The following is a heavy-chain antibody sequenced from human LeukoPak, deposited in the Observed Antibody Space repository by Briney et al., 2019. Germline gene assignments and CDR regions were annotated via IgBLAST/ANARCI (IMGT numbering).Heavy chain of an antibody. CDR3: TTTPLGYCTSSGCYSYFDY. CDR1: GFSFSDAW. J-gene: IGHJ4*02. D-gene: IGHD2-2*01. CDR2: VKSETNGGTT. V-gene: IGHV3-15*01. Sequence: GGSLRLSCGASGFSFSDAWMNWVRQAPGKGLEWVGRVKSETNGGTTDYAAPVKGRFTILRDDSENTLYLQMDSLKTEDTAIYYCTTTPLGYCTSSGCYSYFDYWGQGTLVTVSS.